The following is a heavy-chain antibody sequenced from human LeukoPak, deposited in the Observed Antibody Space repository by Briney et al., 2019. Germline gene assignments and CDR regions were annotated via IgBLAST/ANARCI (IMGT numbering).Heavy chain of an antibody. V-gene: IGHV3-23*01. CDR1: GFTFRSYA. J-gene: IGHJ4*02. Sequence: GGSLRLSCAASGFTFRSYAMGWVRQAPGKGLEWVSAISGSGGSTYYADSVKGRFTISRDNSKNTLYLQMNSLRAEDTAVYYCAKDLAAAQPYYFDYWGQGTLVTVSS. CDR2: ISGSGGST. D-gene: IGHD6-13*01. CDR3: AKDLAAAQPYYFDY.